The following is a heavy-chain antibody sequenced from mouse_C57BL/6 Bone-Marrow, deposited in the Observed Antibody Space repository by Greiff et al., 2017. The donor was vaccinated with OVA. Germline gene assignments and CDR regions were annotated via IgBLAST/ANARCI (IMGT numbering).Heavy chain of an antibody. CDR3: ARGYDGSSYSRDCDY. J-gene: IGHJ2*01. Sequence: QVQLQQPGAELVKPGASVKLSCKASGYTFTSYWMHWVKQRPGQGLEWIGMIHPNSGSTNYNEKFKSKATLTVDKSSSTAYMQLSSLTSEDSAVYYCARGYDGSSYSRDCDYWGQGTTLTVSS. D-gene: IGHD1-1*01. CDR1: GYTFTSYW. CDR2: IHPNSGST. V-gene: IGHV1-64*01.